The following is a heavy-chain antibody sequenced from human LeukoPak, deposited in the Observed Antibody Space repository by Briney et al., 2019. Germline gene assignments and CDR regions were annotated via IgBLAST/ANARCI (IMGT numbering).Heavy chain of an antibody. CDR3: ARGAEAEPSPLDY. Sequence: ASVKVSCKASGYIFSDYYMHWVRQAPGQGLEWLGWINPKTGAADYAQQFRGRITMTRDTSINTDYMEMKRVTSDDTAVYYCARGAEAEPSPLDYWGQGTLVTVSS. J-gene: IGHJ4*02. V-gene: IGHV1-2*02. CDR1: GYIFSDYY. D-gene: IGHD6-13*01. CDR2: INPKTGAA.